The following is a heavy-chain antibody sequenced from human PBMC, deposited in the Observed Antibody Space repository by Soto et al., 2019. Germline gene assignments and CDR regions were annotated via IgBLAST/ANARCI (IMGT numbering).Heavy chain of an antibody. V-gene: IGHV4-34*01. CDR1: GGSFSGYY. Sequence: LRETLSLTCAVFGGSFSGYYWSWIRQPPGKGLEWIGEINHSGSTNYNPSLKSRVTISVDTSKNQFSLKLSSVTAADTAVYYCARVSGIYYYGMDVWGQGTTVTVSS. D-gene: IGHD3-10*01. J-gene: IGHJ6*02. CDR2: INHSGST. CDR3: ARVSGIYYYGMDV.